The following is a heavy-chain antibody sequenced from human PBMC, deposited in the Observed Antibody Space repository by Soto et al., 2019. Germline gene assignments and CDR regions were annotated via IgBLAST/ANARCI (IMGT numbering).Heavy chain of an antibody. CDR2: ISSSSSFI. Sequence: EVQLVESGGGLVKPGGSLRLSCAASGFTFSSYSMNWVRQAPGKGLEWVSSISSSSSFIYYADSVKGRFTISRDNAKNSLYLQMNSLRAEDTAMFYCARSYDILTGYSDFDYWGQGTLVTVSS. J-gene: IGHJ4*02. V-gene: IGHV3-21*01. D-gene: IGHD3-9*01. CDR1: GFTFSSYS. CDR3: ARSYDILTGYSDFDY.